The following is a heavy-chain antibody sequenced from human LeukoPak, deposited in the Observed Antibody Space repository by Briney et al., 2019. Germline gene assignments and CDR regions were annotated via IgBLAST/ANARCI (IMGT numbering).Heavy chain of an antibody. CDR2: IYYSGST. Sequence: LRLSCAASGFTFSSYSMNWIRQHPGKGLEWIGYIYYSGSTYYNLSLKSRVTISVDTSKNQFSLKLSSVTAADTAVYYCASYRRTSMVRGVISRGGAFDIWGQGTMVTVSS. CDR1: GFTFSSYS. V-gene: IGHV4-31*02. D-gene: IGHD3-10*01. CDR3: ASYRRTSMVRGVISRGGAFDI. J-gene: IGHJ3*02.